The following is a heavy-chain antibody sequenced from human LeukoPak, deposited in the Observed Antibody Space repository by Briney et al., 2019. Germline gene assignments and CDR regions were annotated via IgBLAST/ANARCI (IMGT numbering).Heavy chain of an antibody. D-gene: IGHD6-6*01. CDR1: GGSISSGNYY. CDR3: ARNIPARPQDY. V-gene: IGHV4-61*02. Sequence: SQTLSLTCTVSGGSISSGNYYWSWIRQPAGKGLEGIGRIYTSGSTNYNPSLKSRVTISVDTSKNQFSLKLSSVTAADTAVYYCARNIPARPQDYWGQGTLVTVSS. J-gene: IGHJ4*02. CDR2: IYTSGST.